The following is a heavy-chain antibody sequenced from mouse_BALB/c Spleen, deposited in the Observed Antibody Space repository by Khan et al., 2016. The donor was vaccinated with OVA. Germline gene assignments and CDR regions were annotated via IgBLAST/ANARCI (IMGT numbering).Heavy chain of an antibody. CDR2: ISDGGTYT. CDR3: SREWGLYRYAWFAY. J-gene: IGHJ3*01. D-gene: IGHD2-14*01. V-gene: IGHV5-4*02. CDR1: GFTFSDDY. Sequence: EVELVESGGGLVKPGGSLKLSCAASGFTFSDDYMYWVRQTPEKRLEWVATISDGGTYTYYPDSVKGRFTISRDNAKNNLYLQMSSLKSEDAAMSYCSREWGLYRYAWFAYWGQGTLVTVSA.